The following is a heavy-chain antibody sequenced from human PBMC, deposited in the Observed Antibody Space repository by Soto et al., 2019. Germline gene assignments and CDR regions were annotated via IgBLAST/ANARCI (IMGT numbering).Heavy chain of an antibody. CDR2: IIPILGIA. CDR1: GGTFSSYT. D-gene: IGHD7-27*01. J-gene: IGHJ4*02. CDR3: ARTGDGSLADY. Sequence: QVQLVQSGAEVKKPGSSVKVSCKASGGTFSSYTISWVRQTPGQGLEWMGRIIPILGIANYAQKFQGRVTITADKATGTAYMELSSLRSEDTAVYYCARTGDGSLADYWGQGTLVTVSS. V-gene: IGHV1-69*02.